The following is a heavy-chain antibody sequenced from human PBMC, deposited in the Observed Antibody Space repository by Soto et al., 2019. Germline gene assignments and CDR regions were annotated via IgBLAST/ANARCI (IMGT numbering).Heavy chain of an antibody. CDR3: AKGISRIVVVISMED. Sequence: GGSLRLSCAASGFTFSSYAMSWVRQAPGKGLEWVSAISGSGGSTYYADSVKGRFTISRDNSKNTLYLQMNSPRAEDTAVYYCAKGISRIVVVISMEDWRQGTTVTIYS. V-gene: IGHV3-23*01. J-gene: IGHJ6*02. CDR1: GFTFSSYA. CDR2: ISGSGGST. D-gene: IGHD3-22*01.